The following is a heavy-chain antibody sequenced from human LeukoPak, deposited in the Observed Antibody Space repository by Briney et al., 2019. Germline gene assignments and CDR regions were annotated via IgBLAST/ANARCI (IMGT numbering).Heavy chain of an antibody. Sequence: GGPLRLSCAASGFAFSGYNMNWVRQAPGKGLEWISSITASSIYIYHADSVKGRFTISRDNSKNTLYLQMNSLRAEDTAVYYCAKAPFGGYCSSTSCPLDYWGQGTLVTVSS. CDR3: AKAPFGGYCSSTSCPLDY. J-gene: IGHJ4*02. D-gene: IGHD2-2*01. CDR1: GFAFSGYN. CDR2: ITASSIYI. V-gene: IGHV3-21*04.